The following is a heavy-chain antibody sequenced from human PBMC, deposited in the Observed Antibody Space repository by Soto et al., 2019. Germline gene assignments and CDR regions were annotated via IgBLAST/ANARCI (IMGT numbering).Heavy chain of an antibody. CDR3: ARGTAPGNWFDP. CDR1: GGSFSGYY. Sequence: QVQLQQWGAGLLKPSETLSLTCAVYGGSFSGYYWSWIRQPPGKGLEWIGEINHSGSTNYNPSLKSRVTISVDTSKNQFSLKLSSVTAAATAVYYCARGTAPGNWFDPWGQGTLVTVSS. J-gene: IGHJ5*02. CDR2: INHSGST. D-gene: IGHD5-18*01. V-gene: IGHV4-34*01.